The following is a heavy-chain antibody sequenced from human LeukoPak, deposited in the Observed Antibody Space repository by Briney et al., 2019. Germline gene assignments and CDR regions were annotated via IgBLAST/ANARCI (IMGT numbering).Heavy chain of an antibody. D-gene: IGHD3-10*01. J-gene: IGHJ6*02. V-gene: IGHV4-34*01. Sequence: SETLSLTCAVYGGSFSGYYWTWIRQPPGKGLEWIGEINHVGSTKYNPSLKSRATMSVDPSKNQFSLKLSAVTAADTAFYYCARGRNNQITMIRGPNHYFGLDFWGQGTTVIVSS. CDR3: ARGRNNQITMIRGPNHYFGLDF. CDR1: GGSFSGYY. CDR2: INHVGST.